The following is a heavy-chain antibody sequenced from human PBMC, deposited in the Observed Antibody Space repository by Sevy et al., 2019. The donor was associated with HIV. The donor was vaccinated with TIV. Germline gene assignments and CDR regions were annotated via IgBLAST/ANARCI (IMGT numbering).Heavy chain of an antibody. CDR3: ARDKNYDYVWGSLDY. Sequence: GGSLRLSCAASGFTFSNNGMHWVRQAPGKGLERVAVISYDGSNKYYADSVRGRFTISRDNTKNAMYLQMNSLRAEDTAVYYCARDKNYDYVWGSLDYWGQGTLVTVSS. CDR2: ISYDGSNK. J-gene: IGHJ4*02. D-gene: IGHD3-16*01. CDR1: GFTFSNNG. V-gene: IGHV3-30-3*01.